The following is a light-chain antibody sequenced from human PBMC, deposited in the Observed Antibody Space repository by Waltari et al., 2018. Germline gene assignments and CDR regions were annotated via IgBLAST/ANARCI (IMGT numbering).Light chain of an antibody. CDR1: SNDVGGYNS. Sequence: QSALTQPASVSGSPGQSVTIFCAGTSNDVGGYNSFPWYQEHPGQAPRVIIYDFSDRPSGVSDRFSGSKSGNTASLTISGLQAEDEADYYCSSQSSNDVVLFGGGTKLTVL. CDR2: DFS. J-gene: IGLJ2*01. CDR3: SSQSSNDVVL. V-gene: IGLV2-14*01.